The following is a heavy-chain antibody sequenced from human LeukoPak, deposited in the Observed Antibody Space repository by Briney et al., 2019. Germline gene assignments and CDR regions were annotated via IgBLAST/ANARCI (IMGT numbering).Heavy chain of an antibody. CDR2: IYYSGST. V-gene: IGHV4-39*01. Sequence: SETLSVTCTVSGGSISSSSYYWGWIRQPPGKGLEWIGSIYYSGSTYYNPSLKSRVTISVDTSKNQFPLKLSSVTAADTAVYYCARHGGPPTLWFVYWGQGTLVTVSS. CDR3: ARHGGPPTLWFVY. J-gene: IGHJ4*02. CDR1: GGSISSSSYY. D-gene: IGHD3-10*01.